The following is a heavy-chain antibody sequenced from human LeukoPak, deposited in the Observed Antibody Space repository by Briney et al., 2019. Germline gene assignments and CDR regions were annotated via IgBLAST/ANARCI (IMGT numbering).Heavy chain of an antibody. CDR1: GFAFSNYA. D-gene: IGHD2-2*01. CDR2: ISDSGDKT. Sequence: GGSLRLSCAASGFAFSNYAMSWVRQAPGKGLDCVSAISDSGDKTDYADSVRGRFTIYRDNSKDTLYLQMNSLGAADTAVYYCAKDGGGYCNNSSCWGQGTLVTVSS. J-gene: IGHJ4*02. V-gene: IGHV3-23*01. CDR3: AKDGGGYCNNSSC.